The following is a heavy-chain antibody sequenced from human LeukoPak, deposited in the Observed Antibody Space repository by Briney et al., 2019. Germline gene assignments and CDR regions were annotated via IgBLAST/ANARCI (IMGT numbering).Heavy chain of an antibody. J-gene: IGHJ4*02. CDR3: ARGCQRWLQELDY. Sequence: GGSLRPSCAASGFTVSSNYMSWVRQAPGKGLEWVSVIYSGGSTYYADSVKGRFTISRDNSKNTLYLQMNSLRAEDTAVYYCARGCQRWLQELDYWGQGTLVTVSS. D-gene: IGHD5-24*01. V-gene: IGHV3-66*01. CDR2: IYSGGST. CDR1: GFTVSSNY.